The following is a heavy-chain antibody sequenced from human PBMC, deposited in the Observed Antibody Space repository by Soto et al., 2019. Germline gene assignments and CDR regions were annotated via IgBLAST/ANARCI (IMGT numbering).Heavy chain of an antibody. V-gene: IGHV1-2*04. D-gene: IGHD6-19*01. CDR3: ASPVAVAGVDYYGMDV. J-gene: IGHJ6*02. CDR2: INPNSGGT. Sequence: ASVKVSCKASGYTFTGYYIHWVRQAPGQGLEWMGWINPNSGGTNYAQKFQGWVTMTRDTSISTAYMELSRLRSDDTAVYYCASPVAVAGVDYYGMDVWGQGTTVTVSS. CDR1: GYTFTGYY.